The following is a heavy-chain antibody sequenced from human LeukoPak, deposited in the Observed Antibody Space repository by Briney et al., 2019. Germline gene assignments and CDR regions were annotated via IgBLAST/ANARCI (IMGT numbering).Heavy chain of an antibody. V-gene: IGHV3-33*01. CDR3: ARDNDSSGYSTGPVDY. CDR2: IWYDGSNK. CDR1: GFTFSSYG. J-gene: IGHJ4*02. Sequence: GGSLRLSCAASGFTFSSYGMHWVRQAPGKGLEWVAVIWYDGSNKYYADSVKGRFTISRDNSKNTLYPQMNSLRAADTAVYYCARDNDSSGYSTGPVDYWGQGTLVTVSS. D-gene: IGHD3-22*01.